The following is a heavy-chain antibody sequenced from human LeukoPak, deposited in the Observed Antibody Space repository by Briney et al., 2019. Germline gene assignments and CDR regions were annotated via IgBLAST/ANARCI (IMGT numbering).Heavy chain of an antibody. CDR1: GFPFSNYW. V-gene: IGHV3-7*01. CDR3: ARDPARYSGYDYALPLGY. CDR2: IKQDGSEK. J-gene: IGHJ4*02. Sequence: GGSLRLSCAASGFPFSNYWMSWVRQAPGKGLEWVANIKQDGSEKYYVDSVKGRFTVSRDNAGNSLYLQMNSLRAEDTAIYYCARDPARYSGYDYALPLGYWGQGTLVTLYS. D-gene: IGHD5-12*01.